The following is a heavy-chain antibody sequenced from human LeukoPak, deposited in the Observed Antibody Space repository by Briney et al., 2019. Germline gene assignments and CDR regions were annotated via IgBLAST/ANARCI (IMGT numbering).Heavy chain of an antibody. D-gene: IGHD6-13*01. CDR3: ARGPPYSSTWCVNY. J-gene: IGHJ4*02. CDR1: GFTFSNYG. V-gene: IGHV3-33*01. CDR2: IWYDGSNK. Sequence: GGSLRLSCAASGFTFSNYGMHWVRQAPGKGLEWVAVIWYDGSNKYYADSVKGRFTISRDNSENTLYLQMNSLRVEDTAVYYCARGPPYSSTWCVNYWGQGTLVTVSS.